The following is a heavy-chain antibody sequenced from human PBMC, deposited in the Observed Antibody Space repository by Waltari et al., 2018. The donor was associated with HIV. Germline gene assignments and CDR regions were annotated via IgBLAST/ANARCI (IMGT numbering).Heavy chain of an antibody. V-gene: IGHV4-39*07. CDR3: VAQDYSDSVDW. D-gene: IGHD4-17*01. CDR2: IYYTGNT. J-gene: IGHJ4*02. CDR1: GGSISSNVYH. Sequence: QLRLQESGPRLVKPSEPLSLTCSVSGGSISSNVYHWGWIRQSPGKGLEWIGSIYYTGNTYYKPSLKRRVTISIDTSKNQFSLRLTSVTAADTAIYYCVAQDYSDSVDWWGQGTLVTVFS.